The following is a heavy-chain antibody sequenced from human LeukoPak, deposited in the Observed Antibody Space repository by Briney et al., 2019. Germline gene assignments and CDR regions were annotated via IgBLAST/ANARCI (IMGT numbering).Heavy chain of an antibody. CDR1: GFTFGDYT. CDR2: IRNKGYGGTT. V-gene: IGHV3-49*04. D-gene: IGHD3-22*01. CDR3: TRVRGWSSGYYCPFDY. Sequence: GGSLRLSCTASGFTFGDYTMSWVRQAPGKGLEWVSFIRNKGYGGTTEYAASVKGRFTISRDDSKSIAYLQMNSLKTEDTAVYYCTRVRGWSSGYYCPFDYWGQGTLVTVSS. J-gene: IGHJ4*02.